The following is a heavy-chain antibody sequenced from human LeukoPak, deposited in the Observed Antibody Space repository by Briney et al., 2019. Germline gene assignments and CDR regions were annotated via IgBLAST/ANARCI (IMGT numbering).Heavy chain of an antibody. D-gene: IGHD3-16*02. CDR2: IIPIFGTA. CDR3: ARGRSLSYRYDAFDI. V-gene: IGHV1-69*01. CDR1: GGTFSSYT. J-gene: IGHJ3*02. Sequence: SVKVSCKASGGTFSSYTISWVRQAPGQGLEWMGGIIPIFGTANYAQKFQGRVTITADESTSTAYMELSSLRSEDTAVYYCARGRSLSYRYDAFDIWGQGTMVTVSS.